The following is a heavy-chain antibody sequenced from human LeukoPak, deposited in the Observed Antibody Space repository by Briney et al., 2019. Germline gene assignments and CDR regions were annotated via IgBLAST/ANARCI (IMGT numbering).Heavy chain of an antibody. D-gene: IGHD3-16*01. V-gene: IGHV5-51*01. Sequence: GASMKISCKGSGYSFTSYWIGSVRQMPGKGLELMGIIYPGDSDTRYSPSFQGQVTIPADKSISTAYLQWSSLKASDTAVYYCARHWGGWFDPWGQGTLVTVSS. CDR3: ARHWGGWFDP. CDR2: IYPGDSDT. J-gene: IGHJ5*02. CDR1: GYSFTSYW.